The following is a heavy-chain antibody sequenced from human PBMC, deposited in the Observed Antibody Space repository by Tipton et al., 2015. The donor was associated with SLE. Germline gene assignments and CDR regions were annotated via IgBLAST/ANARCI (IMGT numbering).Heavy chain of an antibody. CDR2: IWYDGSNK. D-gene: IGHD4-23*01. Sequence: RSLRLSCAASGFTFSSYGMHWVRQAPGKGLEWVAVIWYDGSNKYYADSVKGRFTISRDNSKNTLYLQMNSLRAEDTAMYYCAKDSYGGNPLYYFDYWGQGTLVTVSS. V-gene: IGHV3-30*18. CDR3: AKDSYGGNPLYYFDY. CDR1: GFTFSSYG. J-gene: IGHJ4*02.